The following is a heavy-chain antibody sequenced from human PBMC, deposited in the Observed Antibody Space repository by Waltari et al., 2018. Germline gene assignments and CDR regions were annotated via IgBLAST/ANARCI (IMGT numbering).Heavy chain of an antibody. V-gene: IGHV4-38-2*01. Sequence: QVQLQESGPGLVKPSEPLSLTCAVSGYSISSGYYWGWIRQPPGKGLEWIGSIYHSGSTYYNPSLKSRVTISVDTSKNQFSLKLSSVTAADTAVYYCARRAAIAATGPTYYMDVWGKGTTVTVSS. CDR1: GYSISSGYY. CDR2: IYHSGST. CDR3: ARRAAIAATGPTYYMDV. D-gene: IGHD6-13*01. J-gene: IGHJ6*03.